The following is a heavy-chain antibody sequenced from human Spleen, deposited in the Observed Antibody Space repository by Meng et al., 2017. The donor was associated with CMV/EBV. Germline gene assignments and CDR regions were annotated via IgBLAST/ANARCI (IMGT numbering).Heavy chain of an antibody. D-gene: IGHD6-6*01. V-gene: IGHV1-8*02. CDR3: ARSKIAARSHYYYGMDV. CDR2: MNPNSGNT. J-gene: IGHJ6*02. Sequence: ASVKVSCKASGFTFTDYYIHWVRQAAGQGPEWMGWMNPNSGNTDYAQKFQGRVTMTGNTSMSTAYMELSSLGSEDTAVYYCARSKIAARSHYYYGMDVWGQGTTVTVSS. CDR1: GFTFTDYY.